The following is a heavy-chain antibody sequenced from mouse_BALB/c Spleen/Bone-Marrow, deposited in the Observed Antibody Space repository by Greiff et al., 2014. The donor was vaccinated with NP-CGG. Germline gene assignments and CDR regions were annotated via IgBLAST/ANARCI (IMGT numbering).Heavy chain of an antibody. D-gene: IGHD2-10*02. CDR3: ALYGFYAMDY. Sequence: VQLQQPGPGLVKPSQSLSLTCTVTGYSITSDYAWNWIRQFPGNKLEWMGYISYSGSTSYNPSLKSRISITRDTSKNQFFLQLNSVTTEDTATYYCALYGFYAMDYWGQGTSVTVSS. J-gene: IGHJ4*01. CDR2: ISYSGST. V-gene: IGHV3-2*02. CDR1: GYSITSDYA.